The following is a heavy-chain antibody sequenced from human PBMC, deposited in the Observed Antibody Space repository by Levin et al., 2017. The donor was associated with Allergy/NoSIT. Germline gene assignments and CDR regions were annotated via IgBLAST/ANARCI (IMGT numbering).Heavy chain of an antibody. CDR3: AREGTSHHIDY. V-gene: IGHV3-11*01. D-gene: IGHD2-2*01. J-gene: IGHJ4*02. CDR1: GFTFSDYY. CDR2: ISSSGSTI. Sequence: GESLKISCAASGFTFSDYYMSWIRQAPGKGLEWVSYISSSGSTIYYADSVKGRFTISRDNAKNSLYLQMNSLRAEDTAVYYCAREGTSHHIDYWGQGTLVTVSS.